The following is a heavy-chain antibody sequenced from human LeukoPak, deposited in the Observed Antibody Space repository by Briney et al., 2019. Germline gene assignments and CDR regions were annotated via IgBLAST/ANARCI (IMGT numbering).Heavy chain of an antibody. J-gene: IGHJ4*02. CDR1: GFTFSRYS. V-gene: IGHV3-48*04. CDR3: ARVRSGGDFDC. CDR2: ITSSSSTI. Sequence: PGGSLRLSCAASGFTFSRYSINWVRQAPGKGLEWVSYITSSSSTIYYADSVKGRFSTSRDNAKNSVYLQMNSLRAEDTAVYYCARVRSGGDFDCWGQGTLVTVSS. D-gene: IGHD3-10*01.